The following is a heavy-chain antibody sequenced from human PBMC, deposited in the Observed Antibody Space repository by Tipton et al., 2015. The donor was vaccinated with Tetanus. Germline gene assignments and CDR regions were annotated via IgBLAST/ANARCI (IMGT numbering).Heavy chain of an antibody. CDR2: VIPIFGTA. CDR3: TRGKPIFGVNNGSYAMAV. J-gene: IGHJ6*02. CDR1: GGTFTNHA. V-gene: IGHV1-69*01. Sequence: QLVQSGAEVKKPGSSVKVSCTASGGTFTNHAISWVRQAPGQGLEWVGGVIPIFGTANYTQKFQGRVTITADESTSTAYMALSSRRSEGTAVYYCTRGKPIFGVNNGSYAMAVWGQGTSVSVSS. D-gene: IGHD3-3*01.